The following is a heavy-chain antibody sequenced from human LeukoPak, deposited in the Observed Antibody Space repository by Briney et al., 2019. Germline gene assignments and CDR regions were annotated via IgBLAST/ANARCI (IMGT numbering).Heavy chain of an antibody. V-gene: IGHV3-9*01. J-gene: IGHJ1*01. Sequence: GGSLRLSCAASGFTFDDYAMHWVRQAPGKGLEWVSGISWNSGSIGYADSVKGRFTISRDNAKNSLYLQMNSLRAEDTAVYYCARGRIAAAGSRGLQHWGQGTLVTVSS. D-gene: IGHD6-13*01. CDR2: ISWNSGSI. CDR3: ARGRIAAAGSRGLQH. CDR1: GFTFDDYA.